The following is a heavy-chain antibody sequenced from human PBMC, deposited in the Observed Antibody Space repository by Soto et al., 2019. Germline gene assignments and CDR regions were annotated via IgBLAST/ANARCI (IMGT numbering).Heavy chain of an antibody. D-gene: IGHD6-6*01. CDR3: ARGPNMYSSSSRGMDV. CDR1: GGSFSGYY. CDR2: INHSGST. Sequence: QVQLQQWGAGLLKPSETLSLTCAVNGGSFSGYYWSWIRQPPGKGLEWIGEINHSGSTNYNPSLKSRVTISVDTSKNQFSLKLSSVTAADTAVYYCARGPNMYSSSSRGMDVWGQGTTVTVSS. J-gene: IGHJ6*02. V-gene: IGHV4-34*01.